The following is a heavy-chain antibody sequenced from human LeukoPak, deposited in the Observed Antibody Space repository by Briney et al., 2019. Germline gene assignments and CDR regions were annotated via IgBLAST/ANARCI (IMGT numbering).Heavy chain of an antibody. J-gene: IGHJ5*02. CDR1: GYSFTRNW. Sequence: GESLKISCKGSGYSFTRNWISWVRQMPGKGLEWMGRIDPSDSYTNYSPSFQGHVTISADKSISTAYLQWSSLKASDTAMYYCARHPEGTWFDPWGQGTLVTVSS. CDR3: ARHPEGTWFDP. D-gene: IGHD1-1*01. CDR2: IDPSDSYT. V-gene: IGHV5-10-1*01.